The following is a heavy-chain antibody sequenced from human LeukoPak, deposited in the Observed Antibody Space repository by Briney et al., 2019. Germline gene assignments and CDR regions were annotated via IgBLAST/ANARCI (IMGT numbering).Heavy chain of an antibody. CDR2: ISYDGSNK. J-gene: IGHJ3*02. CDR1: GFTFSSYA. Sequence: PGRSLRLSCAASGFTFSSYAMHWVRQAPGKGLEWVAVISYDGSNKYYADSVKGRFTISRDNSKNTLYLQMNSLRAEDTAVYYCAREKTLWLMGIPLDIWGQGTMVTVSS. CDR3: AREKTLWLMGIPLDI. D-gene: IGHD6-19*01. V-gene: IGHV3-30*04.